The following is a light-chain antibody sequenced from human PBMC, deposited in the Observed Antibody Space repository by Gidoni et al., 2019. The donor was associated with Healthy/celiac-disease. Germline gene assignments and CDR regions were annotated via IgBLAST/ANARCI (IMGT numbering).Light chain of an antibody. V-gene: IGKV3-20*01. Sequence: EIVLTQSPGTLSLSPGERATLSCRASQSVSSSYLAWSQQKPGQAPRLLIYGASSRATGIPDRFSGSGSGTDFTLTISRLELEDFAVYYCQQYGSSLRAFGQXTKVEIK. CDR2: GAS. CDR3: QQYGSSLRA. CDR1: QSVSSSY. J-gene: IGKJ1*01.